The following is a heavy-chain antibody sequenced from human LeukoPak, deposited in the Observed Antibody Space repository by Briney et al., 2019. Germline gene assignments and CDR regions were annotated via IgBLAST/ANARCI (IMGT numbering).Heavy chain of an antibody. Sequence: SETLSLTCAVYGGSFSGYYWSWIRQPPGKGLEWIGEINHSGSTNYNPSLKSRVTISVDTSKNQFSLKLSSVTAADTAVYYCARSIRSSWYPRGNFDYWGQGTLVTVSS. D-gene: IGHD6-13*01. V-gene: IGHV4-34*01. CDR1: GGSFSGYY. J-gene: IGHJ4*02. CDR3: ARSIRSSWYPRGNFDY. CDR2: INHSGST.